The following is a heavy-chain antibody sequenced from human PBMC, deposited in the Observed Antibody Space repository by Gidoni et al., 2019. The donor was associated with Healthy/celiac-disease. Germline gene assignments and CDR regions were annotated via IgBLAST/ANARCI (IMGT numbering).Heavy chain of an antibody. CDR1: GGSFSGYY. CDR3: ARRCDVVVVAACRWFDP. CDR2: INHSGST. D-gene: IGHD2-15*01. V-gene: IGHV4-34*01. Sequence: QVQLQQWGAGLLKPSETLSLTCAVYGGSFSGYYWRWIRQPPGKGLEWIGEINHSGSTNYNPSLKSRVTRSVDTSKNQFSLKLSSVTAADTAVYYCARRCDVVVVAACRWFDPWGQGTLVTVSS. J-gene: IGHJ5*02.